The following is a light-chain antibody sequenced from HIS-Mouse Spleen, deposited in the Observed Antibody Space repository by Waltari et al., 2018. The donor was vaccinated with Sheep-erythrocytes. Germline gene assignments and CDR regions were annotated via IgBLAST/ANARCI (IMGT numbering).Light chain of an antibody. J-gene: IGLJ3*02. CDR2: DVS. CDR3: SSYTSSSTWV. Sequence: QPASVSGSPGQSITISCTGTSSDVGGYNYVSWYQQHPGKAPKLMIYDVSNRPSGVSNRFSGSKSGNTASLTISGLQAEDEADYDCSSYTSSSTWVFGGGTKLTVL. V-gene: IGLV2-14*03. CDR1: SSDVGGYNY.